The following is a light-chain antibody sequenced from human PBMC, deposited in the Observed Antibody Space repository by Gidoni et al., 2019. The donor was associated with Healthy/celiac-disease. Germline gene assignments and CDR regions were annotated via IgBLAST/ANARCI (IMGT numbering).Light chain of an antibody. J-gene: IGKJ1*01. CDR3: QQYNSYSGT. Sequence: DIQMTQSPSTLSASVGDRVTITCRASQSISSWLAWYQQKPGKAPKLLIYKASSLESGVPSRFSGSGSGTEFNITISSLQPDDFATYYCQQYNSYSGTFGQXTKVEIK. V-gene: IGKV1-5*03. CDR1: QSISSW. CDR2: KAS.